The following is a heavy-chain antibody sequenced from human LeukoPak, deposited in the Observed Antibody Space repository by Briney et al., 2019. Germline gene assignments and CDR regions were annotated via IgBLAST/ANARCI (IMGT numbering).Heavy chain of an antibody. CDR2: IHDNGGS. CDR1: GGTISGYF. CDR3: ARAPSGCGGTCPSDH. V-gene: IGHV4-4*07. Sequence: SETLPLTCTVSGGTISGYFWSWIRQPAGKGLEWIGRIHDNGGSNHNPSRKSRVTMALDTSGNQVCLKLTSVTAADTAVYYCARAPSGCGGTCPSDHWGPGTLVTVSS. J-gene: IGHJ4*02. D-gene: IGHD2-15*01.